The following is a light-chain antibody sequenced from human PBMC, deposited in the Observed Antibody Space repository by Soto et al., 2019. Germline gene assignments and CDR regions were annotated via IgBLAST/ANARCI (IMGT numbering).Light chain of an antibody. CDR1: SSNIGAGYD. CDR2: GNS. Sequence: QSVLTQPPSVSGAPGQRVTISCTGSSSNIGAGYDVHWYQQLPGTAPKLLIYGNSNRPSGVPDRFSGSKSGTSASLAITGLQAEDEAVYYFQSYGSCMSGSLSVFGTGTRSPS. CDR3: QSYGSCMSGSLSV. V-gene: IGLV1-40*01. J-gene: IGLJ1*01.